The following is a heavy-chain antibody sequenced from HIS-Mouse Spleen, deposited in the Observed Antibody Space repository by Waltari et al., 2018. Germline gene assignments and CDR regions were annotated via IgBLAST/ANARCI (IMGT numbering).Heavy chain of an antibody. CDR2: IDWDDDK. Sequence: QVTLRESGPALVKPTQTLTLTCTFSGFSLSTSGMCVSWIRQPPGKALEWLARIDWDDDKYYSKSLKTRLTISKDTSNNQVVLTMTNMDPVDTATYYCARIAEGYSSGWYAFDYWGQGTLVTVSS. CDR3: ARIAEGYSSGWYAFDY. V-gene: IGHV2-70*15. J-gene: IGHJ4*02. CDR1: GFSLSTSGMC. D-gene: IGHD6-19*01.